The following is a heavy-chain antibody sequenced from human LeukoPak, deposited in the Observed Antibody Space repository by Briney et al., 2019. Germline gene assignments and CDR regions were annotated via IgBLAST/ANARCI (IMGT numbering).Heavy chain of an antibody. CDR3: ARARDYGDSYFDY. CDR2: IYYSGST. CDR1: GGSISSSSYY. J-gene: IGHJ4*02. Sequence: SETLSLTCTVSGGSISSSSYYWGWIRQPPGKGLEWIGRIYYSGSTYYNPSLKSRVTISVDTSKNQFSLKLSSVTAADTAVYYCARARDYGDSYFDYWGQGTLVTVSS. D-gene: IGHD4-17*01. V-gene: IGHV4-39*07.